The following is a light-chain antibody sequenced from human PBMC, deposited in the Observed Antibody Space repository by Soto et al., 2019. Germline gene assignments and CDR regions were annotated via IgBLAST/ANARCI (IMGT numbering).Light chain of an antibody. Sequence: QSALTQPASVSGSPGQSITISCTGTSSDVGGYNYVSWYQQHPGKAPKLMIYDVSDRPSGVSDRFSGSKAGNTASLTISGLQAEDEADYYCCSYTSSRTYVFGAGTKVTVL. J-gene: IGLJ1*01. CDR3: CSYTSSRTYV. V-gene: IGLV2-14*01. CDR2: DVS. CDR1: SSDVGGYNY.